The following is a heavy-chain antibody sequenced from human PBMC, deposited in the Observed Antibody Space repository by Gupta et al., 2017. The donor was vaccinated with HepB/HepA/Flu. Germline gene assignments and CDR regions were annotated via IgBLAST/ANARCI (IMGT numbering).Heavy chain of an antibody. CDR3: ARGQGYYFDSTGFTLNWFDP. CDR2: MNPNSGNT. J-gene: IGHJ5*02. CDR1: GYTFTSYD. D-gene: IGHD3-22*01. Sequence: QVQLVQSGAEVKKPGASVKVSCKASGYTFTSYDINWVRQATGQGLEWMGWMNPNSGNTGYAQKFQGRVTMTRNTSINTAYMELSSLGSEDTAVYYCARGQGYYFDSTGFTLNWFDPWGQGTLVTVSS. V-gene: IGHV1-8*01.